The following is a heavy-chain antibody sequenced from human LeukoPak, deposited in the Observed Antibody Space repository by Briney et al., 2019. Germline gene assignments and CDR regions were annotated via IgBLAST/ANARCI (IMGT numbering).Heavy chain of an antibody. CDR2: IYYSGST. V-gene: IGHV4-59*01. CDR1: GCSISSYY. CDR3: ARDYYDSSGFHRTFDI. Sequence: SGTLSLTCTASGCSISSYYWSWIRQPPGKGLEWIGYIYYSGSTNYNPSLKSRVTISVDTSKNQFSLKLSSVTAADTAVYYCARDYYDSSGFHRTFDIWGQGTMVTVSS. J-gene: IGHJ3*02. D-gene: IGHD3-22*01.